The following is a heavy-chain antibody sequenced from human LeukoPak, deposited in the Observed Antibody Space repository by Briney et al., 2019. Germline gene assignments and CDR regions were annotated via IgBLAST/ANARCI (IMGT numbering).Heavy chain of an antibody. CDR2: IHTSGST. CDR3: AREGDYSSAWSPFDY. V-gene: IGHV4-4*07. J-gene: IGHJ4*02. D-gene: IGHD6-19*01. Sequence: ASETLSLTCTVSGGSISGHYWSWIRQPAGKGLEWIGRIHTSGSTNYNPSLSSRVTMSVDTSKNQFSLNLRSVTAADTAVYYCAREGDYSSAWSPFDYWGQGTLVTVSS. CDR1: GGSISGHY.